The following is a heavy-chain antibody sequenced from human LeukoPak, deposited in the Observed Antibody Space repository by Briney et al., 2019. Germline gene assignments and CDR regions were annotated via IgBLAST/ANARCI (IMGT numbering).Heavy chain of an antibody. J-gene: IGHJ4*01. Sequence: SETLSLTCTVSGGSISSYYLSWIRQPPGQRLEWIGHIYYSGSTNYNPSLKRRVTMSVDTSKNQFSLKLSSVTAAATAVYYGARFGDMFDYWGQGTLVTVSS. D-gene: IGHD3-10*01. V-gene: IGHV4-59*12. CDR1: GGSISSYY. CDR2: IYYSGST. CDR3: ARFGDMFDY.